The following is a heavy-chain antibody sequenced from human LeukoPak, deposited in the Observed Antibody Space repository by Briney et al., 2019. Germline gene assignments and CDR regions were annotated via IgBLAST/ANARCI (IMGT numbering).Heavy chain of an antibody. Sequence: GGSLRLSCTASGFTFNSYSMKWVRQAPGKGLEWVGRIKSKTDGGTTDYAAPVKGRLTISRDDSKNTLYLQMNSLRAEDTAVYYCAKSPPLLWFGENWFDPWGQGTLVTVSS. J-gene: IGHJ5*02. V-gene: IGHV3-15*01. CDR3: AKSPPLLWFGENWFDP. CDR1: GFTFNSYS. CDR2: IKSKTDGGTT. D-gene: IGHD3-10*01.